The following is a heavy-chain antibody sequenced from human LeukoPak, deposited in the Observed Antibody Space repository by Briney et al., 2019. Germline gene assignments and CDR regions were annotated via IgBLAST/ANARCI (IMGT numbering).Heavy chain of an antibody. J-gene: IGHJ4*02. D-gene: IGHD3-3*01. CDR2: INPNSGGT. Sequence: ASVKVSCKASGYTFTSYYMHWVRQAPGQGLEWMGWINPNSGGTNYAQKFQGRVTMTRDTSISTAYMELSRLRSDDTAVYYCARDGSYDFWSGYYPDYWGQGTLVTVSS. CDR1: GYTFTSYY. V-gene: IGHV1-2*02. CDR3: ARDGSYDFWSGYYPDY.